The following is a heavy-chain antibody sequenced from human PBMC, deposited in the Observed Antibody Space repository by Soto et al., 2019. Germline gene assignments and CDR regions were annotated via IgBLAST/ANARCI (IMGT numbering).Heavy chain of an antibody. CDR2: ISAFDGNT. CDR3: ARPIPTMLRGVIRVSVMDV. V-gene: IGHV1-18*01. J-gene: IGHJ6*02. D-gene: IGHD3-10*01. Sequence: QVQLVQSGAEVKKAGASVKVSCQVSGYTFTRYGLSWVRQAPGQGLEWMGWISAFDGNTDYAQKFQGRVTMTIDTSTSTAYMDLRSLSSDDTAVYYCARPIPTMLRGVIRVSVMDVWGQGTTVTVSS. CDR1: GYTFTRYG.